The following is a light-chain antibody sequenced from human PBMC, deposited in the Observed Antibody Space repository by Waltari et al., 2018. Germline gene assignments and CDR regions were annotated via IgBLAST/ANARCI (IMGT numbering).Light chain of an antibody. CDR3: QQYNNWPPMYT. CDR1: QSVSSN. V-gene: IGKV3-15*01. J-gene: IGKJ2*01. Sequence: EIVMTQSPATLSVSPGERVTLPCRASQSVSSNLAWYQQKPGQAPRVLIYAASTRATGIPARFSGSGSGTEFTLTIRSLQSEDFAVYYCQQYNNWPPMYTFGQGTKLEIK. CDR2: AAS.